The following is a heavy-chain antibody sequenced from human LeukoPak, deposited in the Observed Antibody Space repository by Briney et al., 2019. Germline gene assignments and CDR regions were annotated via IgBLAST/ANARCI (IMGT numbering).Heavy chain of an antibody. D-gene: IGHD3-10*01. V-gene: IGHV3-49*04. CDR1: GFTFGDYA. J-gene: IGHJ4*02. CDR2: IRSIAYGGTT. Sequence: GGSLRLSCTASGFTFGDYAMSWVRHAPGKGLEWVGFIRSIAYGGTTEYAASVKGRFTISRDDSKSIAYLQMNSLKTEDTAVYYCTRDPYYYGSGSLPYYFDYWGQGTLVTVSS. CDR3: TRDPYYYGSGSLPYYFDY.